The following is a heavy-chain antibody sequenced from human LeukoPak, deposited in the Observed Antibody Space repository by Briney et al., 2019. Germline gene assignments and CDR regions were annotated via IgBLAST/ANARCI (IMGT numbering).Heavy chain of an antibody. V-gene: IGHV3-21*01. Sequence: GGSLRLSCAASGFAFSSYSMNRVRQAPGKGLEWVACVSSSSSYIYYVDSVKGRFTISRDNAKNSLYLQMNSLRAEDTAVYYCAITGRQYESSAYYFDYWGQGTLVTVSS. CDR1: GFAFSSYS. D-gene: IGHD3-22*01. CDR2: VSSSSSYI. CDR3: AITGRQYESSAYYFDY. J-gene: IGHJ4*02.